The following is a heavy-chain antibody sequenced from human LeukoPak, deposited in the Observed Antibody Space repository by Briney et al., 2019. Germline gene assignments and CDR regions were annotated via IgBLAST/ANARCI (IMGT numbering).Heavy chain of an antibody. CDR2: FDPEDGET. Sequence: ASVKVSCKVSGYTLTELSMHWVRLAPGKGLEWMGGFDPEDGETIYAQKFQGRVTMTEDTSTDTAYMELSSLRSEDTAVYYCATDRASNDSSGYYYFDYWGQGTLVTVSS. CDR3: ATDRASNDSSGYYYFDY. J-gene: IGHJ4*02. V-gene: IGHV1-24*01. D-gene: IGHD3-22*01. CDR1: GYTLTELS.